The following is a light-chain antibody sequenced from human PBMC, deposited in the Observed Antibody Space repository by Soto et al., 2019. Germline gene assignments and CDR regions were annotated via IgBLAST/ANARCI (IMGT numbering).Light chain of an antibody. CDR2: GTS. Sequence: IVLPQPPGTLPFSPVDRSTLSFSAIQSFSSSYLAWYQQKPGQAPRLLIYGTSTRATGIPARFSGSGSGTDFTLTISSLEPEDFALYYCQQRSNWPRITFGQGTRLEIK. J-gene: IGKJ5*01. CDR3: QQRSNWPRIT. CDR1: QSFSSSY. V-gene: IGKV3D-20*02.